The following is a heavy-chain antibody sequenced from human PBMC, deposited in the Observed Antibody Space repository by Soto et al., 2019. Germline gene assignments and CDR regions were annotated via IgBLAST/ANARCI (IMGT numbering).Heavy chain of an antibody. CDR2: MNPNSGNT. CDR3: AREKTSYGMDV. V-gene: IGHV1-8*01. J-gene: IGHJ6*02. CDR1: GYTFTSYD. Sequence: QVQLVQSGAEVKKPGASVKVSCKASGYTFTSYDINWVRQATGQGLEWMGWMNPNSGNTGYAQKFQGRVTMSRNTSISTAYMALRSLRSEATAVYYCAREKTSYGMDVWGQGTTVTVSS.